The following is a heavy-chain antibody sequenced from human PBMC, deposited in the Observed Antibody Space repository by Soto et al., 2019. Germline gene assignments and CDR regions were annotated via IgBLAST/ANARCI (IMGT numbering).Heavy chain of an antibody. CDR3: ARGVLSISSTSWFDP. V-gene: IGHV3-21*01. CDR1: GFPFRTSN. Sequence: EVQLVESGGGLVNPGGSLRLSCVVSGFPFRTSNMNWVRQAPGKGLEWVSFISRSSTYIYYADSVKGRFTISRDDAENSLFLQMNSLRAEDTAVYYCARGVLSISSTSWFDPWGQGTLVTVSS. J-gene: IGHJ5*02. CDR2: ISRSSTYI. D-gene: IGHD3-16*02.